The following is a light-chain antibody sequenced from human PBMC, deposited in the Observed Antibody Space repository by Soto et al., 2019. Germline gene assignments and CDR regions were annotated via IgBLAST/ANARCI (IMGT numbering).Light chain of an antibody. V-gene: IGKV3-15*01. CDR2: RTS. CDR3: QQYNEWPIT. Sequence: EIVLTQSPATLFVSPGEGATLSCRASQSVGSLLAWYQQKPGQAPRLLIYRTSYRATGVSGSFSGSGSGTEFTLTITSLQSEDFAVYYCQQYNEWPITFGQGTRLEIK. J-gene: IGKJ5*01. CDR1: QSVGSL.